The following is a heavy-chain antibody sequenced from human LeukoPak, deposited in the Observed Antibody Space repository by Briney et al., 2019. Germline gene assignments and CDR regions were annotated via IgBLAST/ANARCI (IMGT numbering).Heavy chain of an antibody. CDR1: GFTFSSYA. CDR3: AKDIDGYIYS. Sequence: GGSLRLSCAASGFTFSSYAMHWVRQAPGKGLEYVSAISSNGGSTYYANSVKGRFTISRDNSKNTLYLQMTSLRAVDTAVYYCAKDIDGYIYSWGQGTLVTVSS. D-gene: IGHD5-24*01. J-gene: IGHJ4*02. V-gene: IGHV3-64*01. CDR2: ISSNGGST.